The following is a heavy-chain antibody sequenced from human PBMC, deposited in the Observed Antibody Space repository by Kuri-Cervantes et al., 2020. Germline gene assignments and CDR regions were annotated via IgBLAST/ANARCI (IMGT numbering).Heavy chain of an antibody. Sequence: GGSLRLSCAASGFTFSSYSMNWVRQAPGKGLEWVAVISYDGSNKYYADSVKGRFTISRDNSKNTLYLQMNSLRAEDTALYYCAKEYSRGYTYGHDAFDMWGQGTRVTVSS. V-gene: IGHV3-30*18. D-gene: IGHD5-18*01. CDR3: AKEYSRGYTYGHDAFDM. J-gene: IGHJ3*02. CDR1: GFTFSSYS. CDR2: ISYDGSNK.